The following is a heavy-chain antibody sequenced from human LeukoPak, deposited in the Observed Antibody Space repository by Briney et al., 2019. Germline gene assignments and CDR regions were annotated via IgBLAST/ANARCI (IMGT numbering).Heavy chain of an antibody. D-gene: IGHD3-10*01. J-gene: IGHJ4*02. Sequence: GGSLRLSCAASGFTFSGSAMHWVRQASGKGLEWVGRIRSKANSYATAYAASVKGRSTISRDDSKNTAYLQMNSLKTEDTAVYYCTTFGKDVDYWGQGTLVTVSS. CDR3: TTFGKDVDY. CDR1: GFTFSGSA. CDR2: IRSKANSYAT. V-gene: IGHV3-73*01.